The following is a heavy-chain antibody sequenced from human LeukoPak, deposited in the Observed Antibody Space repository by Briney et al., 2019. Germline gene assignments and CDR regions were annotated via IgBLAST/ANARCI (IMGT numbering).Heavy chain of an antibody. Sequence: PGGSLRLSCVASGFSLESYSMTWVRQAPGKGLDWVSYISTSSSTIYYADSVKGRFTISRDNAKNSLYLQMTILTDEDTAVYYCARVVSYWYFDLWGRGTLVAVSS. J-gene: IGHJ2*01. CDR1: GFSLESYS. V-gene: IGHV3-48*02. CDR3: ARVVSYWYFDL. CDR2: ISTSSSTI.